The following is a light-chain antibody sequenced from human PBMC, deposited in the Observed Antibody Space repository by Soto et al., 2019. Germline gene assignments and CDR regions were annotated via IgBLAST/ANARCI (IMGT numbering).Light chain of an antibody. J-gene: IGKJ1*01. Sequence: IQMTQSPSSLSVSVTDRVTITCRASQDIGNDLGWYQQRPGEAPELLLYAASTLRSGVPSRFSGSGSGTQFALTINNLQPEDSATYFCLQDHTYPWTFGQVTKVEI. CDR3: LQDHTYPWT. CDR1: QDIGND. V-gene: IGKV1-6*02. CDR2: AAS.